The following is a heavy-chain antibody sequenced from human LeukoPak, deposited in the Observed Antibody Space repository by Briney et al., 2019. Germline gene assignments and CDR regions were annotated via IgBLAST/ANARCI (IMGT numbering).Heavy chain of an antibody. CDR1: GFTFSSYT. V-gene: IGHV3-21*06. Sequence: GGSLRLSCAASGFTFSSYTMNWVRPAPGKGLEWISSISPTGVYVYYADSLKGRSTISRDGAKNWLFLQMNSLSAEDTAMYYCARDFMGESGYAGYWGQGTLVTVSS. D-gene: IGHD5-12*01. J-gene: IGHJ4*02. CDR2: ISPTGVYV. CDR3: ARDFMGESGYAGY.